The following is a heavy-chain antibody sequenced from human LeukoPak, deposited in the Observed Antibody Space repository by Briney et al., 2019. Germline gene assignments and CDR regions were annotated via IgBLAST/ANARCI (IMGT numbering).Heavy chain of an antibody. CDR3: ARGWYDFWSGYYGY. CDR1: GYTFTGYY. Sequence: GASVKVSCKASGYTFTGYYMLWVRQAPGQGLEWMGWINPNSGGTNYAQKFQGRVTMNRHTSISTAYMELSRLRSDDTAAYYCARGWYDFWSGYYGYWGQGTLVTVS. V-gene: IGHV1-2*02. CDR2: INPNSGGT. D-gene: IGHD3-3*01. J-gene: IGHJ4*02.